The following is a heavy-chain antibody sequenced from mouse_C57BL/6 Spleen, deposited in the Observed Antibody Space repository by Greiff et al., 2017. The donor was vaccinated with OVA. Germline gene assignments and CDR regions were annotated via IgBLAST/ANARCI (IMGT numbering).Heavy chain of an antibody. D-gene: IGHD4-1*01. CDR3: ARKEPNFGWCFAV. Sequence: QVQLQQSGAELARPGASVKLSCKASGYTFTSYGISWVKQRTGQGLEWIGEIYPRRGNTYYNEKFKGKATLTADKSSRTAYMELRSLTSEDSAVYFCARKEPNFGWCFAVWGTGTTVTVSS. CDR2: IYPRRGNT. CDR1: GYTFTSYG. V-gene: IGHV1-81*01. J-gene: IGHJ1*03.